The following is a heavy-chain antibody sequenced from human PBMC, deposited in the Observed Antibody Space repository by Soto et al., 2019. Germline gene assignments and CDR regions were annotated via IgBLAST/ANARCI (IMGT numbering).Heavy chain of an antibody. D-gene: IGHD6-13*01. CDR3: GRGSIAAAGRGGGYYYYGMDV. CDR1: GYTFTSYG. V-gene: IGHV1-18*01. Sequence: ASVKVSCKASGYTFTSYGISWVRQAPGQGLEWMGWISAYNGNTNYAQKLQGRVTMTTDTSTSTAYMELRSLRSNDTAVYYCGRGSIAAAGRGGGYYYYGMDVWGQGTTVTVSS. CDR2: ISAYNGNT. J-gene: IGHJ6*02.